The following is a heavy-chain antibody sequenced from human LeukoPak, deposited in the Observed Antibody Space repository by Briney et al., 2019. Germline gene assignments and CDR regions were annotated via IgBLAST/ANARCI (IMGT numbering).Heavy chain of an antibody. D-gene: IGHD3-3*01. CDR1: GYTFTGHY. J-gene: IGHJ3*02. Sequence: ASVKVSCKASGYTFTGHYMHWVRQAPGQGLEWMGWINPNSGGTNYAQKFQGRVTMTRDTSISTAYMELSRLRSDDTAVYYCARVRFLEWFFDAFDIWGQGTMVTVSS. V-gene: IGHV1-2*02. CDR3: ARVRFLEWFFDAFDI. CDR2: INPNSGGT.